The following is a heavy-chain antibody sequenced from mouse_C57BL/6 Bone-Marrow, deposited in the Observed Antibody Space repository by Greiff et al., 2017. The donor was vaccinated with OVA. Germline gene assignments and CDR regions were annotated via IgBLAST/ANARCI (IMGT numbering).Heavy chain of an antibody. CDR2: IDPSDSYT. CDR3: ARAPAMDY. CDR1: GYTFTSYW. J-gene: IGHJ4*01. Sequence: QVQLQQSGAELVKPGASVKLSCKASGYTFTSYWMQWVKQRPGQGLEWIGEIDPSDSYTNYNQKFKGKATLTVDTSSSTAYMQLSSLTSEDSAVYYCARAPAMDYWGQGTSVTVSS. V-gene: IGHV1-50*01.